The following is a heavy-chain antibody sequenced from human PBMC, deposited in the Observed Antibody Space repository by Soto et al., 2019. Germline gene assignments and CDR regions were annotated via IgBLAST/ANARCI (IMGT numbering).Heavy chain of an antibody. CDR3: AKASTASVTTNYYDYYYMDV. CDR2: ISGSGENT. V-gene: IGHV3-23*01. Sequence: EVQLLESGGGLVQPGGSLRLSCAASGFTFSNYAMSWVRQAPGKGLEWVSAISGSGENTYYADSVKARFTISRDNSKNTLFLQMDSLRAEDTAIYYSAKASTASVTTNYYDYYYMDVWGKGRTVTLSS. J-gene: IGHJ6*03. D-gene: IGHD4-17*01. CDR1: GFTFSNYA.